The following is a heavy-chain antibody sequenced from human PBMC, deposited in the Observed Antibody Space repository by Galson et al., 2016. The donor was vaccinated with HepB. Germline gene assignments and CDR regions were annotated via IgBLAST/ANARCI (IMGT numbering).Heavy chain of an antibody. D-gene: IGHD6-19*01. CDR2: IGGHTSST. Sequence: SLGLSCAASGFTFSSYGMNWVRQAPGRGLEWIAYIGGHTSSTFYADSVKGRFTISRDNAKNSLSLHMIGLRAEDTAVYYCARARYSSDAHPGYYFDYWGQGTLVPVSS. J-gene: IGHJ4*02. CDR1: GFTFSSYG. CDR3: ARARYSSDAHPGYYFDY. V-gene: IGHV3-48*01.